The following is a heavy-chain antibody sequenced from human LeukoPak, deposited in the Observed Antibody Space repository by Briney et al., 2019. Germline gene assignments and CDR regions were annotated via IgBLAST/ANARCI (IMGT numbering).Heavy chain of an antibody. Sequence: PGGSLRLSCAASGFTVSSNYMSWVRQAPGKGLEWVSVIYSGGSTYYADSVKGRFTISRDNSKNTLYLQMNSLRAEDTAVYYCAREGTSGDSSSWYKGRFDIWGQGTMVTVSS. D-gene: IGHD6-13*01. CDR2: IYSGGST. CDR1: GFTVSSNY. CDR3: AREGTSGDSSSWYKGRFDI. J-gene: IGHJ3*02. V-gene: IGHV3-53*01.